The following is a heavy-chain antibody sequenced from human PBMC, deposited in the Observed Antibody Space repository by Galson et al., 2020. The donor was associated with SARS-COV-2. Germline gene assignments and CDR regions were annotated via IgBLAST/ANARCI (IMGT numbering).Heavy chain of an antibody. Sequence: SETLSLTCTVSGGSISSSSYYWGWIRQPPGKGLEWIGSIYYNGSTYYNPSLKSRVTISVDTSKNQFSLKLSSVTAADTAVYYCATLQWLPKAGLYYDYYYMDVWGKGTTVTVSS. D-gene: IGHD6-19*01. J-gene: IGHJ6*03. CDR3: ATLQWLPKAGLYYDYYYMDV. CDR1: GGSISSSSYY. CDR2: IYYNGST. V-gene: IGHV4-39*07.